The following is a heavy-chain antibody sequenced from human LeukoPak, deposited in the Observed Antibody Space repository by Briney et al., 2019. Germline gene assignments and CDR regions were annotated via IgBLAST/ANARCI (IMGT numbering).Heavy chain of an antibody. CDR1: GYTFTSYG. CDR2: ISAYNGNT. D-gene: IGHD6-6*01. CDR3: ARDKSSSYLMGAYYFDY. J-gene: IGHJ4*02. Sequence: ASVKVSCKASGYTFTSYGISWVRLAPGQGLEWMGWISAYNGNTNYAQKLQGRVTMTTDTSTSTAYMELRSLRSDDTAVYYCARDKSSSYLMGAYYFDYWGQGTLVTVSS. V-gene: IGHV1-18*01.